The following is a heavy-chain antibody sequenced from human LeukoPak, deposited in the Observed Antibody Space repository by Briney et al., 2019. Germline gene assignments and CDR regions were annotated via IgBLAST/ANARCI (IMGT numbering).Heavy chain of an antibody. D-gene: IGHD4-23*01. Sequence: SETLSLSCTVSGASISSYYWNWIRQSPGKGLEWIGYIHVSGGTSYDPSLKSRVTISIDTSKNQFSLKLSSVTAADTAVYYCAKGTSTVVTPNYYYYSMDVWGKGATVTVSS. CDR1: GASISSYY. J-gene: IGHJ6*03. CDR2: IHVSGGT. V-gene: IGHV4-4*09. CDR3: AKGTSTVVTPNYYYYSMDV.